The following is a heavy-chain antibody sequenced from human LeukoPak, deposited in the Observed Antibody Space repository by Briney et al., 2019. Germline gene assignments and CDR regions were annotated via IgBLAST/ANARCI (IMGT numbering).Heavy chain of an antibody. Sequence: GGSLRLSCAASGFTFDDYAMHWVRQAPGKGLEWVSGISWNSGSIGYADSVKGRFTIFRDNAKNSLYLQMNSLRAEDTALYYCAKDRTSYGYAFDIWGQGTMVTVSS. J-gene: IGHJ3*02. V-gene: IGHV3-9*01. CDR3: AKDRTSYGYAFDI. CDR2: ISWNSGSI. CDR1: GFTFDDYA. D-gene: IGHD5-18*01.